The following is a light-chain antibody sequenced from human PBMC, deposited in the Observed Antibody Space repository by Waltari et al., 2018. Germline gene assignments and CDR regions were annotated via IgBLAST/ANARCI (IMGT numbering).Light chain of an antibody. Sequence: EVVMTQSPATLSVSPGERATLSCRASHGISDNLAWYQQKPGQAPRLLIYGAFTRATGIPARFTGSGSGTEFTLTINSLQSEDSAVYYCQQYNRWPPITFGQGTRLEMK. CDR3: QQYNRWPPIT. CDR2: GAF. CDR1: HGISDN. V-gene: IGKV3-15*01. J-gene: IGKJ5*01.